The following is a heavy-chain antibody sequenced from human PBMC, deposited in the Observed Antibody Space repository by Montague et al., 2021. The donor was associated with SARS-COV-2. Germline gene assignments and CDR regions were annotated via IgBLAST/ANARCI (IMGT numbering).Heavy chain of an antibody. CDR2: FYYSGST. Sequence: TLSLTCTVPGGSLSSGGYYWSWIRQLPGKGLEWLGHFYYSGSTYYXXXLKSRVFISADMSKNQFFLNLTSVTAADAAVYYCARDLGRTGYYYGLDVWGQGTTVTVSS. CDR3: ARDLGRTGYYYGLDV. D-gene: IGHD3/OR15-3a*01. V-gene: IGHV4-31*03. J-gene: IGHJ6*02. CDR1: GGSLSSGGYY.